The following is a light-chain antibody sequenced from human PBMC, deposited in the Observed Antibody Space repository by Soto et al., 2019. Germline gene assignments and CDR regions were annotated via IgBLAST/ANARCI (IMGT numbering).Light chain of an antibody. CDR1: SSDVGGYNY. V-gene: IGLV2-14*01. CDR2: DVS. Sequence: QSALTQPASVSGSPGQSITISCTGTSSDVGGYNYVSWYQQHPGKAPKLMIYDVSNRPSGVSNRFSGSKSGNTASLTISGLQTGDEADYYCGSYTSSSTLGVFGGGTKLTVL. CDR3: GSYTSSSTLGV. J-gene: IGLJ3*02.